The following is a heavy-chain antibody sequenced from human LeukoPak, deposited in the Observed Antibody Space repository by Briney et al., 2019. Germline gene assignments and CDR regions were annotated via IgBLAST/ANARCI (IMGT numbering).Heavy chain of an antibody. Sequence: GASVKVSCKASGYTFTSYDINWVRQATGQGLEWMGWMNPNSGNTGYAQKFQGRVTITRNTSISTAYMELSSLRSEDTAVYYCARGLGPADGWEDYYYYMDVWGKGTTVTVSS. CDR3: ARGLGPADGWEDYYYYMDV. CDR1: GYTFTSYD. D-gene: IGHD1-26*01. J-gene: IGHJ6*03. CDR2: MNPNSGNT. V-gene: IGHV1-8*03.